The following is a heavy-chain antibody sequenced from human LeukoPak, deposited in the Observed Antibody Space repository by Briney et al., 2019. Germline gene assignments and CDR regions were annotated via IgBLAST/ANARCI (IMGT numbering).Heavy chain of an antibody. CDR2: MNPNSGNT. CDR1: GYTFTSYD. J-gene: IGHJ5*02. Sequence: ASVKVSCKASGYTFTSYDINWVRQATGQGLEWMGWMNPNSGNTGYAQKFQGRVTMARNTSISTAYMELSRLRSDDTAVYYCARLIAARLGWFDPWGQGTLVTVSS. V-gene: IGHV1-8*01. D-gene: IGHD6-6*01. CDR3: ARLIAARLGWFDP.